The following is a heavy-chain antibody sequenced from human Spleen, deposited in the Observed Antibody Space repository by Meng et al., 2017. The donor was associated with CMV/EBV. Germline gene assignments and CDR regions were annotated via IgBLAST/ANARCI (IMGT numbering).Heavy chain of an antibody. CDR1: GGSFSGYY. J-gene: IGHJ5*02. Sequence: QVQLQGSGPGLVKPSETLSLTCAVYGGSFSGYYWSWIRQPPGKGLEWIGEINHSGSTNYNPSLKSRVTISVDTSKNQFSLKLSSVTAADTAVYYCARRYGASAYNWFDPWGQGTLVTVSS. V-gene: IGHV4-34*01. D-gene: IGHD4-17*01. CDR2: INHSGST. CDR3: ARRYGASAYNWFDP.